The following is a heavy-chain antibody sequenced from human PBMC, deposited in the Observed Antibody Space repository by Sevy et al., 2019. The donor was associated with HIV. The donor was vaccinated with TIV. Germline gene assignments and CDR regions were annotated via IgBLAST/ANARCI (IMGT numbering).Heavy chain of an antibody. V-gene: IGHV3-11*06. CDR3: ARRSSGWDYFDY. Sequence: GGSLRLSCAASGFTFSDYYMSWIRQSPEKGLEWVSLISGISTYTNYADSMKGRFTISRDNAKNSLYLQMNSLRADDTAVYYCARRSSGWDYFDYWGQGTLVTVSS. CDR1: GFTFSDYY. J-gene: IGHJ4*02. CDR2: ISGISTYT. D-gene: IGHD6-19*01.